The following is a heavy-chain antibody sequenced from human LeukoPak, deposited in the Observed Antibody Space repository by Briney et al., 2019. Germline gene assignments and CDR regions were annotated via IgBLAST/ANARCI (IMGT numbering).Heavy chain of an antibody. CDR3: ARIYYDFEFDF. CDR1: GGSISSYY. V-gene: IGHV4-59*08. J-gene: IGHJ4*02. D-gene: IGHD3-3*01. CDR2: IYHSGNT. Sequence: SETLSLTCTVSGGSISSYYWNWIRQPPGKGLEWIGNIYHSGNTYYNPSLKSRVTISVDTSKNHFSLKLSSVTAADTAIYYCARIYYDFEFDFWGQGTLVTVSS.